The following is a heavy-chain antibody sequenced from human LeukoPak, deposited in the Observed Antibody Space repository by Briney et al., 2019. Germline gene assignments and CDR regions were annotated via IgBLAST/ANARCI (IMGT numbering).Heavy chain of an antibody. CDR1: GFTFNDYI. D-gene: IGHD6-19*01. J-gene: IGHJ6*02. V-gene: IGHV3-30*04. CDR3: ARDSGIAVAGAYYYYYGMDV. Sequence: GGSLRLSCAASGFTFNDYIIHWVRQAPGKGLEWVALISYDGSSEYYADSVKGRFTISRDNSKNTLYLQMNSLRAEDTAVYYCARDSGIAVAGAYYYYYGMDVWGQGTTVTVSS. CDR2: ISYDGSSE.